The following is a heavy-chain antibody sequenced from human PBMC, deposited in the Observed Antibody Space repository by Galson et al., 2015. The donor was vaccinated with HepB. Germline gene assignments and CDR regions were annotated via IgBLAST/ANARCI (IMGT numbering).Heavy chain of an antibody. CDR1: GFTFSDYA. CDR3: AKDYRVEWELLGVFDY. V-gene: IGHV3-23*01. CDR2: ISGSGSTT. J-gene: IGHJ4*02. D-gene: IGHD1-26*01. Sequence: SLRLSCAASGFTFSDYAVNWVRQAPGKGLEWVSAISGSGSTTEYADSVRGRFTISRDNSKNTLYLQMHSLRADDTAVYYCAKDYRVEWELLGVFDYWGQGTLVTVSS.